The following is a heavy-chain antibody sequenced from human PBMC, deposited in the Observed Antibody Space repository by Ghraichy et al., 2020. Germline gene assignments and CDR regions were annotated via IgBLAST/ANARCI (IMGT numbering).Heavy chain of an antibody. V-gene: IGHV4-39*01. J-gene: IGHJ4*02. CDR3: ARHNSIAVAGHYFDY. CDR1: GGSISSSSYY. D-gene: IGHD6-19*01. CDR2: IYYSGST. Sequence: SETLSLTCTVSGGSISSSSYYWGWIRQPPGKGLEWIGSIYYSGSTYYNPSLKSRVTISVDTSKNQFSLKLSSVTAADTAVYYCARHNSIAVAGHYFDYWGQGTLVTVSS.